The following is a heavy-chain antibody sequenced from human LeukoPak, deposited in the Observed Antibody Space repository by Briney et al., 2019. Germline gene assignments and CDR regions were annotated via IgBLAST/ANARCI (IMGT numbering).Heavy chain of an antibody. V-gene: IGHV3-21*01. D-gene: IGHD3-22*01. CDR2: ISSSSTYI. CDR1: TFTFSTYS. Sequence: PGGSLRLSCAASTFTFSTYSINWVRQAPGKGLEWVASISSSSTYIYYADSVKGRFTISRDNAKNSLYLQMNSLRAEDTAVYYCARPRSPTYDSSGYYPDAYDIWGQGTMVTVSS. CDR3: ARPRSPTYDSSGYYPDAYDI. J-gene: IGHJ3*02.